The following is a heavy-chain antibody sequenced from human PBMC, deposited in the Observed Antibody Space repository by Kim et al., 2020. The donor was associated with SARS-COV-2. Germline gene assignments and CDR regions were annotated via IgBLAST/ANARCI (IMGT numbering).Heavy chain of an antibody. V-gene: IGHV3-7*01. D-gene: IGHD5-18*01. CDR3: ARGTGYSYANWYFYL. Sequence: GGSLRLSCAASGFTLRSNGMSWVRQAPGKGLEWLANMKEEGSNGYYADSVRGRFTVSRDNAKNSVFLQMNRLTAEDTGLYYCARGTGYSYANWYFYLWGRGTLVTVSS. CDR2: MKEEGSNG. CDR1: GFTLRSNG. J-gene: IGHJ2*01.